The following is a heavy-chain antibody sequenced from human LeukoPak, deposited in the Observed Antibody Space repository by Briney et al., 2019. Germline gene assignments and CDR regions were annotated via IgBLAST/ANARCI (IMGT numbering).Heavy chain of an antibody. CDR3: ARSLCSGGSCYLGY. CDR1: GFSLSTSGMR. D-gene: IGHD2-15*01. V-gene: IGHV2-70*04. Sequence: SGPALVKPTQTLTLTCTFSGFSLSTSGMRVSWIRQPPGKALEWLARIDWDDDKFYSTSLKTRLTISKDTSKNQVVLTMTNMDPVDTATYYCARSLCSGGSCYLGYWGQGTLVTVSS. J-gene: IGHJ4*02. CDR2: IDWDDDK.